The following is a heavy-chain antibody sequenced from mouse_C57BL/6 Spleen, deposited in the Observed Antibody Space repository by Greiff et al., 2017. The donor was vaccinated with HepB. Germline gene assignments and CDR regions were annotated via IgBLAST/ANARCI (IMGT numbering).Heavy chain of an antibody. CDR3: ANWERFAY. CDR2: IDPSDSYT. Sequence: QVQLQQPGAELVRPGPSVKLSCKASGYTFTSYWMHWVKQRPGQGLEWIGVIDPSDSYTNYNQKFKGKATLTVDTSSSTAYMQLSSLTSEDSAVYYCANWERFAYWGQGTLVTVSA. J-gene: IGHJ3*01. V-gene: IGHV1-59*01. CDR1: GYTFTSYW. D-gene: IGHD4-1*01.